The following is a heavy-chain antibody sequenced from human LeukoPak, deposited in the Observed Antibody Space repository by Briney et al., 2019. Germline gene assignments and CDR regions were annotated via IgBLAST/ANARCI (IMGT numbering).Heavy chain of an antibody. D-gene: IGHD5-12*01. CDR2: ISGSGGST. V-gene: IGHV3-23*01. CDR1: GFTFSSYG. Sequence: PGGSLRLSCAASGFTFSSYGMHWVRQAPGKGLEWVSAISGSGGSTYYADSVKGRFTISRDSSKNTLYLQMNSLRAEDTAVYYCAKAVGYSGYGGDFFDYWGQGTLVTVSS. CDR3: AKAVGYSGYGGDFFDY. J-gene: IGHJ4*02.